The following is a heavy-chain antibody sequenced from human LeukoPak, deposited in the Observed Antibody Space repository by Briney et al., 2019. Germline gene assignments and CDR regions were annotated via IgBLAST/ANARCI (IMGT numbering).Heavy chain of an antibody. CDR1: GFTFTHFG. J-gene: IGHJ4*02. CDR2: IQYDGIDK. Sequence: GGSLRLSCLASGFTFTHFGMHWVRQAPGKGLEWVTFIQYDGIDKHYADSVKGRFSISRDDSKNTIYLQMNSLKPEDTAVYYCAKIVGSGSRTFWGQGTLVIVSS. CDR3: AKIVGSGSRTF. D-gene: IGHD1-26*01. V-gene: IGHV3-30*02.